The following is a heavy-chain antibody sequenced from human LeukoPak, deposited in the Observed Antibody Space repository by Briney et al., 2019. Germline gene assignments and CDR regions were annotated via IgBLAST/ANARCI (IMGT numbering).Heavy chain of an antibody. J-gene: IGHJ4*02. D-gene: IGHD6-13*01. CDR3: ARADPGYSSSWYKDGGPSYYFDY. CDR2: IYYSGST. CDR1: GGSISSSSYY. V-gene: IGHV4-39*07. Sequence: SETLSLTCTVSGGSISSSSYYWGWIRQPPGKGLEWIGSIYYSGSTYYNPSLKSRVTISVDTSKNQFSLKLSSVTAADTAVYYCARADPGYSSSWYKDGGPSYYFDYWGQGTLVTVSS.